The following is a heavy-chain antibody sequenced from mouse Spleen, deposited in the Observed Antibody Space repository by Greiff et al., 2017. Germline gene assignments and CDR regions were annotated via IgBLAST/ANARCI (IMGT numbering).Heavy chain of an antibody. D-gene: IGHD1-1*01. V-gene: IGHV5-6-3*01. CDR2: INSNGGST. CDR1: GFTFSSYG. CDR3: ARWRMVVAKTYYAMDY. Sequence: EVQLQESGGGLVQPGGSLKLSCAASGFTFSSYGMSWVRQTPDKRLELVATINSNGGSTYYPDSVKGRFTISRDNPKNTLFLQMTSLRSEDTAMYYCARWRMVVAKTYYAMDYWGQGTSVTVSS. J-gene: IGHJ4*01.